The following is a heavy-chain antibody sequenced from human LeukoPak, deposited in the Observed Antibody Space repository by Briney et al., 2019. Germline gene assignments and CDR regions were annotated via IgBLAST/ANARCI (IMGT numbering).Heavy chain of an antibody. CDR2: ISGDGGST. D-gene: IGHD2-2*01. V-gene: IGHV3-43*02. CDR1: GFTFDDYA. CDR3: AREYCSSTSCYFDY. Sequence: PGGSLRLSCAASGFTFDDYAMHWVRQAPGKGLEWVSLISGDGGSTYYADSVKGRFTISRHNSKNTLYLQMNSLRAEDTAVYYCAREYCSSTSCYFDYWGQGTLVTVSS. J-gene: IGHJ4*02.